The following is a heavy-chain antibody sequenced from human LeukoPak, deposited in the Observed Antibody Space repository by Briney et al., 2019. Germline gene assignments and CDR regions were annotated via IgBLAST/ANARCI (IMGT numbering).Heavy chain of an antibody. J-gene: IGHJ4*02. CDR3: ARAKTMVRGSHYFDY. D-gene: IGHD3-10*01. CDR2: IYYSGST. Sequence: PSETLSITCTVSGGSISSGGYHWSWIRQHPGKGLEWIGYIYYSGSTYYNPSLKSRVTISVDTSKNQFSLKLSSVTAADTAVYYCARAKTMVRGSHYFDYWGQGTLVTVSS. CDR1: GGSISSGGYH. V-gene: IGHV4-31*03.